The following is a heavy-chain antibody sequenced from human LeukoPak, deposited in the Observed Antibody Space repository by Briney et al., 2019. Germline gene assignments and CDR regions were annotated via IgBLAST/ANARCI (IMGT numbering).Heavy chain of an antibody. J-gene: IGHJ6*02. D-gene: IGHD6-13*01. CDR3: GRYRSTWYVAAGALDV. V-gene: IGHV3-11*01. CDR2: ISSSGSMI. CDR1: GFTFSDYY. Sequence: PGGSLRLSCAASGFTFSDYYMTWIRQAPGKGLEWVSCISSSGSMIYYADSVKGRFTISRDNAKNSLYLQMHSLSAGDTAVYYCGRYRSTWYVAAGALDVWGQGTTVTVSS.